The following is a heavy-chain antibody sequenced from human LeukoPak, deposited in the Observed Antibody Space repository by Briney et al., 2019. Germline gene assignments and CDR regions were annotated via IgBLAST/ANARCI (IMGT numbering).Heavy chain of an antibody. CDR3: AGGPQYSGSHGY. CDR1: GFTFSNFE. Sequence: GGSLRLSCKVSGFTFSNFEMAWVRQGPGMGLEWLAYINDGGNIIRYADAVKGRFTISRDSVKKSGFLQMYSLRVDDTAVYYCAGGPQYSGSHGYWGQGTLVTVSS. CDR2: INDGGNII. V-gene: IGHV3-48*03. J-gene: IGHJ4*02. D-gene: IGHD1-26*01.